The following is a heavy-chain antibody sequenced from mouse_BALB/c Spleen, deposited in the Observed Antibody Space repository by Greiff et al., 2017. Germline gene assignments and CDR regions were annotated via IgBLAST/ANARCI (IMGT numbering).Heavy chain of an antibody. J-gene: IGHJ2*01. Sequence: EVKVVESGGGLVKPGGSLKLSCAASGFTFSSYAMSWVRQTPVKRLEWVASISSGGCTNYPDSVKGRFTISRDNARNILYLQMSSLRSVDTAMYYCARGGDDWGQGTTLTVSS. CDR3: ARGGDD. V-gene: IGHV5-6-5*01. CDR2: ISSGGCT. CDR1: GFTFSSYA.